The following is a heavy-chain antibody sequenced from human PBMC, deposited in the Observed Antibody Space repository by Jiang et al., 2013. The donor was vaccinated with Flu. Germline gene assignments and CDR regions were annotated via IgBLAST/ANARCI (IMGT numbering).Heavy chain of an antibody. CDR2: IIPIFGTA. CDR3: ASSVGGDGYPNPLFDY. CDR1: GGTFSSYA. J-gene: IGHJ4*02. V-gene: IGHV1-69*06. Sequence: SGAEVKKPGSSVKVSCKASGGTFSSYAISWVRQAPGQGLEWMGGIIPIFGTANYAQKFQGRVTITADKSTSTAYMELSSLRSEDTAVYYCASSVGGDGYPNPLFDYWGQGTLVTVSS. D-gene: IGHD5-24*01.